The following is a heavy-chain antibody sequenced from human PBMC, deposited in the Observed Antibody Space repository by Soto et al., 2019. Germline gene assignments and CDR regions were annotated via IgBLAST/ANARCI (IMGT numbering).Heavy chain of an antibody. J-gene: IGHJ4*02. Sequence: QVQLVESGGGVVQPGRSLRLSCAASGFTFSTYGMHWVRQAPGKGLEWVAVISYDGSNRYYADSVKGRFTISRDNSKNTLYLQMNSLRAEDTAIYYCATRGTTGQFDYWGQGTLFTVSS. D-gene: IGHD4-17*01. CDR2: ISYDGSNR. CDR1: GFTFSTYG. V-gene: IGHV3-30*03. CDR3: ATRGTTGQFDY.